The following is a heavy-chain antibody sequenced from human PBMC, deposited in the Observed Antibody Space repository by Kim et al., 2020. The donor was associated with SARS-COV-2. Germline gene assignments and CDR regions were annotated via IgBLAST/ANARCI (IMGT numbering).Heavy chain of an antibody. CDR2: IRSKAYGGTT. CDR3: TRALPPSGSYYGAYYYYGMDV. D-gene: IGHD3-10*01. Sequence: GGSLRLSCTASGFTFGDYAMSWFRQAPGKGLEWVGFIRSKAYGGTTEYAASVKGRFTISRDDSKSIAYLQMNSLKTEDTAVYYCTRALPPSGSYYGAYYYYGMDVWGQGTTVTVSS. V-gene: IGHV3-49*03. J-gene: IGHJ6*02. CDR1: GFTFGDYA.